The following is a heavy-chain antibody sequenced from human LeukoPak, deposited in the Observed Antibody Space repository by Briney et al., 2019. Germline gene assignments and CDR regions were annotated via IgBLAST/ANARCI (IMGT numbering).Heavy chain of an antibody. CDR1: GYTFTSYD. CDR3: ARGFSRRRYFDWLSAVPFDY. J-gene: IGHJ4*02. V-gene: IGHV1-8*01. D-gene: IGHD3-9*01. CDR2: MNPNSGNT. Sequence: GASVKVSCKASGYTFTSYDINWVRQATGQGLEWMGWMNPNSGNTGYAQKFQGRVTMTRNTSISTAYMELSSLRSEDTAVYYCARGFSRRRYFDWLSAVPFDYWGQGTLVTVSS.